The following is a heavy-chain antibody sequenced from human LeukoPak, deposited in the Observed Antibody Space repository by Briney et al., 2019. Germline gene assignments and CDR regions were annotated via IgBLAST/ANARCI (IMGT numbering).Heavy chain of an antibody. CDR1: GGSFSGYY. Sequence: PSETLSLTCAVYGGSFSGYYWSWIRQPPGKGLEWIGEINHSGRTNYNPSLKSRVTISVDTSKNQFSLKLSSVTAADTAVYYCARVRYCSSTSCPWGQGTLVTVSS. J-gene: IGHJ5*02. CDR3: ARVRYCSSTSCP. V-gene: IGHV4-34*01. D-gene: IGHD2-2*01. CDR2: INHSGRT.